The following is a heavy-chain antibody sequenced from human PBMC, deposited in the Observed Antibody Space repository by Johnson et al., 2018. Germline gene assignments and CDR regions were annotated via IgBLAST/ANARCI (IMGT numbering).Heavy chain of an antibody. J-gene: IGHJ3*02. CDR3: AALSDGGWLGAFDI. D-gene: IGHD3-22*01. Sequence: QLLESGPEVKKPGTSVKVSCKASGFTFTSSAVQWVRQARGPRLEWIGWIVVGSGNTNSAQKFQERVTITRDMSPSTAYMELASLRSEDTAVYYCAALSDGGWLGAFDIWGQGTMVTVSS. V-gene: IGHV1-58*01. CDR2: IVVGSGNT. CDR1: GFTFTSSA.